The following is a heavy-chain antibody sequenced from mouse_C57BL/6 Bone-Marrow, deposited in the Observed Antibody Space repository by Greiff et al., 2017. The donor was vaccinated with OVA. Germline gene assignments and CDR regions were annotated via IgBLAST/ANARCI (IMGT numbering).Heavy chain of an antibody. CDR2: IDPSDSET. Sequence: QVQLQQPGAELVRPGSSVKLSCKASGYTFTSYWMHWVKQRPIQGLEWIGNIDPSDSETHYNQKFKDKATLTVDKSSSTAYMQLSSLTSEDSAVYYCARGWLLRYFDVWGTGTTVTASS. V-gene: IGHV1-52*01. CDR1: GYTFTSYW. CDR3: ARGWLLRYFDV. D-gene: IGHD2-3*01. J-gene: IGHJ1*03.